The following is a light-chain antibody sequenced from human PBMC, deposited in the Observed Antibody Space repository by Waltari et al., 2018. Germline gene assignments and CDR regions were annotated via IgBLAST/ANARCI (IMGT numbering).Light chain of an antibody. Sequence: DIQMTQSPSSLSASVGDRVTINCRASQSISSNLNWYQQKPGKAPKLLIYAASSLQSGVPSRFSGRGSGTDFTLTSSSLQPEDFATYYCQQSYSTPRTCGQGTKVEIK. CDR1: QSISSN. V-gene: IGKV1-39*01. CDR2: AAS. J-gene: IGKJ1*01. CDR3: QQSYSTPRT.